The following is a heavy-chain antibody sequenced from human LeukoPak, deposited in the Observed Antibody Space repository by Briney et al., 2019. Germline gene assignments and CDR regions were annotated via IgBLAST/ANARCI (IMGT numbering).Heavy chain of an antibody. Sequence: SETLSLTCTVSGGSISSYYWSWIRQPPGKGLEWVAHISYSGSTNFTPSLKSRVTISVDTSKNQFSLKLSSVTAAATAVYYCAREGTAGTNLNWFDPWGQGTLVTVSS. CDR2: ISYSGST. V-gene: IGHV4-59*01. D-gene: IGHD1-1*01. J-gene: IGHJ5*02. CDR3: AREGTAGTNLNWFDP. CDR1: GGSISSYY.